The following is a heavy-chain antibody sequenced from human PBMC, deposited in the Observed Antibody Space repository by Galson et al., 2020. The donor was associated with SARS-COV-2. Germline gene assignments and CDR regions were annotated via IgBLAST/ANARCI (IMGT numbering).Heavy chain of an antibody. V-gene: IGHV3-53*01. CDR2: IYSGDST. D-gene: IGHD2-2*01. Sequence: GESLRLSCAASGFTVSSNFMSWVRQAPGKGLEWVSVIYSGDSTYYADSVKGRFTISRDNSKNTLYLQMNSLRAEDTAVYDCPRERMAGTSYTYFGYWGQGTLFTVAS. J-gene: IGHJ4*02. CDR1: GFTVSSNF. CDR3: PRERMAGTSYTYFGY.